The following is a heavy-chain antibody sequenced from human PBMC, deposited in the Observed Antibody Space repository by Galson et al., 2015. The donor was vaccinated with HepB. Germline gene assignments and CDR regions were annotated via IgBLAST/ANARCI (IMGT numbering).Heavy chain of an antibody. Sequence: PALVKPTQTLTLTCTFSGFSLSTTTGMCVNWVRQPPGKALEWLARIDWDDDKYYSTSLKTRLTISKDTSKNQVVLTMTNMDPVDTATYYCARMGPNYGVSLDYWGQGTLVTVSS. D-gene: IGHD4-17*01. CDR2: IDWDDDK. J-gene: IGHJ4*02. CDR1: GFSLSTTTGMC. V-gene: IGHV2-70*11. CDR3: ARMGPNYGVSLDY.